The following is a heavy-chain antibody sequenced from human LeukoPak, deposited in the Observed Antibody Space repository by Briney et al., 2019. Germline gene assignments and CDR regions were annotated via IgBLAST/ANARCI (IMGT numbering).Heavy chain of an antibody. CDR3: AKSLPRLYTEFDY. Sequence: PGGSLRLSCAASGFTFSSYAMRWVRQAPGKGLEWVSTISGSGGSTYYADSVKGRFTISRDNSKNTLYLQMNSLRAEDTAVYYCAKSLPRLYTEFDYWGQGTLVTVSS. CDR2: ISGSGGST. V-gene: IGHV3-23*01. J-gene: IGHJ4*02. CDR1: GFTFSSYA. D-gene: IGHD3-16*01.